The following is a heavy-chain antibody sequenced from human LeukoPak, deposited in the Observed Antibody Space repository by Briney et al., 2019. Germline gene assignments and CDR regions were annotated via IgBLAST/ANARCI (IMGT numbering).Heavy chain of an antibody. D-gene: IGHD3-22*01. CDR2: INHSGST. CDR1: GGSFSGYY. CDR3: ARGRGIYDSSGYYFDY. J-gene: IGHJ4*02. V-gene: IGHV4-34*01. Sequence: SETLSLTCAVYGGSFSGYYWSWIRQPPGKGLEWIGEINHSGSTNYNPSLKSRVTISVDTSKNQFSLKLSSVTAADTAVYYCARGRGIYDSSGYYFDYWGQGTLVTVSS.